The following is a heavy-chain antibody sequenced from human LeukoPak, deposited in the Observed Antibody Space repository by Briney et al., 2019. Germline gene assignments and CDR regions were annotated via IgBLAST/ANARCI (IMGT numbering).Heavy chain of an antibody. V-gene: IGHV3-64D*06. J-gene: IGHJ5*02. D-gene: IGHD3-10*01. CDR1: GFTFSTYA. CDR2: ISSNGGST. Sequence: GSLRLSCSASGFTFSTYAMHWVRQAPGKGLEYVSAISSNGGSTYYADSVKGRFTISRDNSKNTLYLQMSSLRAEDTAVYYCVKDQNYYGWFDPWGQGTLVTVSS. CDR3: VKDQNYYGWFDP.